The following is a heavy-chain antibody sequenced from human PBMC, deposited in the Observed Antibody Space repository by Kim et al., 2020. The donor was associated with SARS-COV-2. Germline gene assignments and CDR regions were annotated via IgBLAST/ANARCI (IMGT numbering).Heavy chain of an antibody. J-gene: IGHJ4*02. V-gene: IGHV4-39*01. CDR3: ATKKKYKNGWQGESF. CDR1: GGSISSSSYY. CDR2: IYYSGTT. D-gene: IGHD6-19*01. Sequence: SETLSLTCTVSGGSISSSSYYWGWIRQPPGKGLEWIGSIYYSGTTYYNPSLKSRVTISVDTSKNQFSLRLTSVTAADTSMYYCATKKKYKNGWQGESFWGQGTLVTVSS.